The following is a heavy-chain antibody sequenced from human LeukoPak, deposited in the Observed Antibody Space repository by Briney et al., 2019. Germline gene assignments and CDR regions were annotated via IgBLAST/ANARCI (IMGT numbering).Heavy chain of an antibody. J-gene: IGHJ4*02. Sequence: GGSVNDSCMASVYTLTSYGVTWVRPAPGRGGEWMGWISGYNGNTNYAQKLQGRVTMTTDTSTSTAYMELSSLRSEDTAVYYCASRYGSGEFDYWGQGTLVTVSS. V-gene: IGHV1-18*01. D-gene: IGHD3-10*01. CDR2: ISGYNGNT. CDR1: VYTLTSYG. CDR3: ASRYGSGEFDY.